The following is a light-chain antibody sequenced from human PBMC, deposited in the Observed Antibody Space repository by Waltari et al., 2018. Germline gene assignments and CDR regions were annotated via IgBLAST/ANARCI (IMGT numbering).Light chain of an antibody. CDR2: GAS. J-gene: IGKJ1*01. CDR3: QQSHTPPWT. Sequence: DIQMTQSPSSLSASVGDSVTITCRASQNISPYFNWYQQKPGKVPEVLLYGASSLQGGVPSRFSGGGSGTDFTLTIDSLQPEDLASYYCQQSHTPPWTFGQGTKVEIK. V-gene: IGKV1-39*01. CDR1: QNISPY.